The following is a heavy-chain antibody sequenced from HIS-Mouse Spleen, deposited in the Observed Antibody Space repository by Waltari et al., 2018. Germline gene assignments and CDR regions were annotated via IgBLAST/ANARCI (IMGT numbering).Heavy chain of an antibody. Sequence: QLQLQESGPGLVKPSETLSITCTVSGGSISSSRYSWGWIRQPPGKGLEWIGSIYYSGSTYYNPSLKSRVTISVDTSKNQFSLKLSSVTAADTAVYYCAREIPYSSSWYDWYFDLWGRGTLVTVSS. D-gene: IGHD6-13*01. CDR3: AREIPYSSSWYDWYFDL. CDR1: GGSISSSRYS. CDR2: IYYSGST. V-gene: IGHV4-39*07. J-gene: IGHJ2*01.